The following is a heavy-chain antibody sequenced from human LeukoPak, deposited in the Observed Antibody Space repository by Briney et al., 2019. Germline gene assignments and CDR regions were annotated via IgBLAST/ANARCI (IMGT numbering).Heavy chain of an antibody. Sequence: ASVKVSRKTSGYTFTTFGINWVRQAPGQELEWMGWISPYNGNTNYAQKLQGRVTMPTDTSTNTAYMELRSLRSDDTAVYYCARDKGRAYSYGYVDYWGQGTLVTVS. CDR2: ISPYNGNT. CDR1: GYTFTTFG. D-gene: IGHD5-18*01. CDR3: ARDKGRAYSYGYVDY. J-gene: IGHJ4*02. V-gene: IGHV1-18*01.